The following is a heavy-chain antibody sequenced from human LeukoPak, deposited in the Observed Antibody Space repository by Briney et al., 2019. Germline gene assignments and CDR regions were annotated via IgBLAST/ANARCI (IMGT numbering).Heavy chain of an antibody. CDR3: ARVGATPYGLDI. D-gene: IGHD1-26*01. V-gene: IGHV1-3*01. Sequence: ASVKVSCKAPGGTFSSYAISWVREAPGQRLEWMGWINAGNGNTKYSQKFQGRVTITRDTSASTAYMELSSLRSEDTAVYFCARVGATPYGLDIWGQGTMVTVSS. J-gene: IGHJ3*02. CDR1: GGTFSSYA. CDR2: INAGNGNT.